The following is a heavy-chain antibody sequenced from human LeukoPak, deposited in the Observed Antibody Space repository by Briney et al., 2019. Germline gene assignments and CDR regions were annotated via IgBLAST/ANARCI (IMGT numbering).Heavy chain of an antibody. D-gene: IGHD6-19*01. CDR1: GGSISSYY. CDR3: ARHGIAVAGDFDY. J-gene: IGHJ4*02. V-gene: IGHV4-59*08. CDR2: IYYSGGT. Sequence: KPSETLSLTCTVSGGSISSYYWSWIRQPPGKGLEWIGYIYYSGGTNYNPSLKSRVTISVDTSKNQFSLKLSSVTAADTAVYYCARHGIAVAGDFDYWGQGTLVTVSS.